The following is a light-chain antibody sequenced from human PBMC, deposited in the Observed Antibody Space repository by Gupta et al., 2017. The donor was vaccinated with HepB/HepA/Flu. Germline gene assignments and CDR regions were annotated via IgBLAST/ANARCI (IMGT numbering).Light chain of an antibody. J-gene: IGKJ4*01. CDR2: LGS. Sequence: DIVMTQSPLSLPVTPGEPASISCRSSQSLLHGNGYIYLDWYLQKPGQSPQLLIYLGSNRASGVPDRFSGSGSGTDFTVKIRRMEAEDVGVYYCMQALQTPSTFGGGTKVEIK. CDR1: QSLLHGNGYIY. CDR3: MQALQTPST. V-gene: IGKV2-28*01.